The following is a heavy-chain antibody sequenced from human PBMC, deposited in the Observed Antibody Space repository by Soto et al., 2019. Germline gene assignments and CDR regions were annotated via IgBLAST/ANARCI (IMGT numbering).Heavy chain of an antibody. CDR3: AITAMINRDSSTSFDD. Sequence: PGGSLILSCAASGLTFSNVWMTWVRQAPGKGLEWVGRIKSKSDGETADVAAPVKARFTISRDDSKNTVFLEMNSLKSEDTALYYCAITAMINRDSSTSFDDWGRGTQVIVS. J-gene: IGHJ4*02. D-gene: IGHD5-18*01. CDR1: GLTFSNVW. CDR2: IKSKSDGETA. V-gene: IGHV3-15*01.